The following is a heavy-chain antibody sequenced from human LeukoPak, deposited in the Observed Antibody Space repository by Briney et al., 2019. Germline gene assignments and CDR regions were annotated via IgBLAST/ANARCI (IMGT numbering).Heavy chain of an antibody. V-gene: IGHV1-2*02. CDR2: INPNSGGT. J-gene: IGHJ2*01. CDR1: GYTFTGYY. CDR3: ARDNRGSPSGYFDL. D-gene: IGHD7-27*01. Sequence: GASVKVSCKASGYTFTGYYMHWVRQAPGQGLEWMGWINPNSGGTNYAQKFQGRVTMTRDTSISTAYMELSRLRSDDTAVYYCARDNRGSPSGYFDLWGRGTLVTVSS.